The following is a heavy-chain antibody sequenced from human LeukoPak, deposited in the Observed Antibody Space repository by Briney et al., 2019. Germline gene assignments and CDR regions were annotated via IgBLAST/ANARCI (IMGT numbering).Heavy chain of an antibody. Sequence: PSETLSLTCTVSGGSISSYYWSRIRQPAGKGLEWIGRIYTSGSTNYNPSLKSRVTMSVDTSKNQFSLKLSSVTAADTAVYYCARDYFARYCSGGSCYNWFDPWGQGTLVTVSS. CDR2: IYTSGST. J-gene: IGHJ5*02. CDR1: GGSISSYY. V-gene: IGHV4-4*07. D-gene: IGHD2-15*01. CDR3: ARDYFARYCSGGSCYNWFDP.